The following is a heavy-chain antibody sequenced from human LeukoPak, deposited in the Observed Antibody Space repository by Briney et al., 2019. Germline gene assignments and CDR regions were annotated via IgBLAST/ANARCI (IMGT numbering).Heavy chain of an antibody. CDR1: GGSISSYY. Sequence: ASETLSLTCTVSGGSISSYYWSWIRQPAGKGLEWLGRIYTSGSATYNPSLKSRVTMSVDTSKNQFSLKLNSVTAADTAVYYCARDYDYGDYKWFDPWGQGTLVTVSS. D-gene: IGHD4-17*01. CDR2: IYTSGSA. V-gene: IGHV4-4*07. J-gene: IGHJ5*02. CDR3: ARDYDYGDYKWFDP.